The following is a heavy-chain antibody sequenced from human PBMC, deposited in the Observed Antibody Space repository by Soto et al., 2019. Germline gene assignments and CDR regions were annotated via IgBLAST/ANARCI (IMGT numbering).Heavy chain of an antibody. CDR2: IYPGDSDT. D-gene: IGHD3-3*01. J-gene: IGHJ4*02. Sequence: PGESLKISCKGSGYSFTSYWIGWVRQMPGKGLEWMGIIYPGDSDTRYSPSFQGQVTISADKSISTAYLQWSSLKASDTAMYYCARRGITIFGVVTMPFDYWGQGTLVTVSS. CDR1: GYSFTSYW. V-gene: IGHV5-51*01. CDR3: ARRGITIFGVVTMPFDY.